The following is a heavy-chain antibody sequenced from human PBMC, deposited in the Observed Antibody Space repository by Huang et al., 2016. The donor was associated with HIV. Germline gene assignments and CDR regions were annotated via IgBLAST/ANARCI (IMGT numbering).Heavy chain of an antibody. D-gene: IGHD3-10*01. J-gene: IGHJ3*01. CDR2: ITGSSTYV. CDR1: GFAFNTFF. V-gene: IGHV3-21*06. CDR3: ARDFGDTGSAFKAFDL. Sequence: EVQLVESGGGLVKPGGSLRLPCAASGFAFNTFFMNWVRQAPGKGLEWVSVITGSSTYVYYADSVEGRLTIARDNAKNLLYLQMNSLRAEDTAIFYCARDFGDTGSAFKAFDLWGQGTMVTVSP.